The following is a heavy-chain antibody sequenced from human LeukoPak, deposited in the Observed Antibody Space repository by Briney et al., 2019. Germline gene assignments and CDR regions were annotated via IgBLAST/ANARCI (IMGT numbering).Heavy chain of an antibody. V-gene: IGHV3-11*04. CDR1: GFTFSNDC. CDR2: ISSSGSTI. Sequence: GGSLRLSCAASGFTFSNDCMSWVRQAPGKGLEWVSYISSSGSTIYYAASMNGRITFSDDNAKNALYLQMNGLRAEDTAVYYCAKDLHYGSADYWGQGTLVTVSS. D-gene: IGHD3-10*01. CDR3: AKDLHYGSADY. J-gene: IGHJ4*02.